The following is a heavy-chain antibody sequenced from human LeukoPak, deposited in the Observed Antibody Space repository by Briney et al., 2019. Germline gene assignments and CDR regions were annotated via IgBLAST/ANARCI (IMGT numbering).Heavy chain of an antibody. CDR2: ISEIISGT. J-gene: IGHJ3*02. D-gene: IGHD3-10*01. Sequence: PGGSLRLSCTASGFTFSSYDMSWVRQAPGKALEWVSSISEIISGTYYADSVKGRFTISRDNSKNTLYLQMNSLRAEDTAVYYCAKEILYYYGSGSYSSSAFDIWGQGTMVTVSS. CDR1: GFTFSSYD. V-gene: IGHV3-23*01. CDR3: AKEILYYYGSGSYSSSAFDI.